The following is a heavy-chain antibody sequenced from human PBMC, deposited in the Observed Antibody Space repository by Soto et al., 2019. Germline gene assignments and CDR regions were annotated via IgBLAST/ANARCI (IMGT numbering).Heavy chain of an antibody. CDR2: ISSSSSYI. CDR1: GFTFSSYS. V-gene: IGHV3-21*01. CDR3: ARVRAAAVYYFDY. Sequence: PGGSLRLSCAASGFTFSSYSMNWVRQAPGKGLEWVSSISSSSSYIYYADSVKGRFTISRDNSKNTLYLQMNSLRAEDTAVYYWARVRAAAVYYFDYWGQGTLVTVSS. D-gene: IGHD6-13*01. J-gene: IGHJ4*02.